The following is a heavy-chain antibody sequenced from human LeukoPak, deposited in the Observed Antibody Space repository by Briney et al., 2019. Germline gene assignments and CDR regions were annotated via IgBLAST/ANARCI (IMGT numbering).Heavy chain of an antibody. CDR1: GYTYASYG. D-gene: IGHD3-10*01. Sequence: GTSVKVSCKASGYTYASYGLSWVRQAPGQGPEWVGWINPFNGDTNYAQNFQGKVTMTTDTSTNTAYMDLRNLRSDDTAVYYCAIGKNYGHGVFDNWGQGTLVIVSS. CDR2: INPFNGDT. CDR3: AIGKNYGHGVFDN. V-gene: IGHV1-18*01. J-gene: IGHJ4*02.